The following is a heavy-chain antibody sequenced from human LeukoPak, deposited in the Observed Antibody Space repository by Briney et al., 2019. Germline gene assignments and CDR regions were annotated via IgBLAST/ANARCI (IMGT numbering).Heavy chain of an antibody. CDR3: ARAPHYSNYGPYYYGMDV. D-gene: IGHD4-11*01. CDR1: GFTFSDYY. Sequence: GGSLRLSCAASGFTFSDYYMSWIRQAPGKGLEWVSYSSRSYTHYADSVKGRFTISRDNAKNSLYLQMNSLRAEDTAVYYCARAPHYSNYGPYYYGMDVWGQGTTVTVSS. J-gene: IGHJ6*02. V-gene: IGHV3-11*06. CDR2: SSRSYT.